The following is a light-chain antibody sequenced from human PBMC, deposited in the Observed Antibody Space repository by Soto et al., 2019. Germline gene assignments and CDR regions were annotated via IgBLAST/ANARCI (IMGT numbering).Light chain of an antibody. CDR2: EVT. CDR1: SSEVVGYNY. CDR3: SSYAASNNFYFV. Sequence: QSVLTQPPSAAGSPLPAVPISCTRNSSEVVGYNYVSWYQQYPGRAPKLMIYEVTKRPSGVPDRFSGSKSGNTASLTVSGLQAEDEADYYCSSYAASNNFYFVFGGGTQLTVL. J-gene: IGLJ3*02. V-gene: IGLV2-8*01.